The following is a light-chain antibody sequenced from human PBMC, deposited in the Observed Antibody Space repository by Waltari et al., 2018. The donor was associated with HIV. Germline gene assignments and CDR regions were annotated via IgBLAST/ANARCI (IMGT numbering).Light chain of an antibody. CDR1: SSDVGGYNY. J-gene: IGLJ3*02. Sequence: QSALTQPPSASGSPGQSVTISCTGTSSDVGGYNYVSWYEQHPGKAPKLMIYEVSSRPSGVPGRFSGSESGNPASLTVSGLQAEDEADYYCSSYAGSNNLVFGGGTKLTVL. CDR2: EVS. V-gene: IGLV2-8*01. CDR3: SSYAGSNNLV.